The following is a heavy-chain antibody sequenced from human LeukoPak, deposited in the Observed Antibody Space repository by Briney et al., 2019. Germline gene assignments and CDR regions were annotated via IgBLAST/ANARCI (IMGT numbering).Heavy chain of an antibody. CDR1: GYTFTSYD. J-gene: IGHJ4*02. Sequence: ASVKVSCKASGYTFTSYDINWVRQATGQGLEWMGWMNPNSGNTGYAQKFQGRVTITRNTSISTAYMELSSLRSEDTAVYYCAKVSKSGSYYFDYWGQGTLVTVSS. D-gene: IGHD1-26*01. CDR3: AKVSKSGSYYFDY. V-gene: IGHV1-8*03. CDR2: MNPNSGNT.